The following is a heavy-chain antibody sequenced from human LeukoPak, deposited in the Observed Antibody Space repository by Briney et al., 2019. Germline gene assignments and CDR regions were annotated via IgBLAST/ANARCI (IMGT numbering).Heavy chain of an antibody. J-gene: IGHJ5*02. V-gene: IGHV1-2*02. Sequence: EAPVKVSCKASGYTFTGYYMHWVRQAPGQGLEWMGWINPNSGGTNYAQKFQDRVTMTRDTSISTAYMELSRLRSDDTAVYYCARGYCSGGSCYPGWFDPWGQGTLVTVSS. CDR3: ARGYCSGGSCYPGWFDP. CDR1: GYTFTGYY. D-gene: IGHD2-15*01. CDR2: INPNSGGT.